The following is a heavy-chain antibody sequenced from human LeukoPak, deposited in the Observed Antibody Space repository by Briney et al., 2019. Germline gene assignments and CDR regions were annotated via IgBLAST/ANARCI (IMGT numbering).Heavy chain of an antibody. CDR2: ISSSSSYI. CDR1: GFTFSSYS. J-gene: IGHJ4*02. Sequence: PGGSLRLSCAASGFTFSSYSMNWVRQAPGKGLEWVSSISSSSSYIYYADSVKGRFTISRDNAKNSLYLQMNTLRAEDTAVYYCARQKGGSSSSHYFDYWGQGTLVTVSS. CDR3: ARQKGGSSSSHYFDY. D-gene: IGHD6-6*01. V-gene: IGHV3-21*01.